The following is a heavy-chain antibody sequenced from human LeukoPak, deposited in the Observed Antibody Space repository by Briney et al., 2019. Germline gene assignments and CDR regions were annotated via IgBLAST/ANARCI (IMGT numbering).Heavy chain of an antibody. V-gene: IGHV3-11*04. CDR2: ISDSGSSI. CDR3: ARDYTGGWNDY. D-gene: IGHD7-27*01. CDR1: GFTFSDYY. Sequence: GGSLRLSCAASGFTFSDYYMSWIRQAPGKGLEWVSHISDSGSSIYYADSVKGRFTISRDNAKNSLYLQMNSLRAEDTAVYYCARDYTGGWNDYWGQGTLVTVSS. J-gene: IGHJ4*02.